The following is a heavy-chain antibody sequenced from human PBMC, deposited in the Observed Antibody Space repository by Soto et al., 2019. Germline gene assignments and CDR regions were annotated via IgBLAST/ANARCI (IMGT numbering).Heavy chain of an antibody. Sequence: PSETLSLTCTVSGGSISSYYWSWIRQPPGKGLEWIGYIHYSGSTNYNPSLKSRVTISVDTSKNQFSLKLSSVTAADTAVYYCARGHYYGSGSYYKKDYYYGMDVWGQGTTVTVSS. D-gene: IGHD3-10*01. CDR2: IHYSGST. CDR1: GGSISSYY. CDR3: ARGHYYGSGSYYKKDYYYGMDV. V-gene: IGHV4-59*01. J-gene: IGHJ6*02.